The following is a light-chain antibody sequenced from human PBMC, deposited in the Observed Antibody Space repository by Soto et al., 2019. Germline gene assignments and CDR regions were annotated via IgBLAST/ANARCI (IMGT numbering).Light chain of an antibody. V-gene: IGKV3-20*01. Sequence: EDVLTQSPATLSLSPGERATLSCRTSQSVSNYLAWYQQKPGQAPRLLIYDASSRATGIPDRFSGGGSGTDFTLTISRLEPEDFAVYYCQQFSSYPLTFGGGTRWIS. CDR3: QQFSSYPLT. J-gene: IGKJ4*01. CDR2: DAS. CDR1: QSVSNY.